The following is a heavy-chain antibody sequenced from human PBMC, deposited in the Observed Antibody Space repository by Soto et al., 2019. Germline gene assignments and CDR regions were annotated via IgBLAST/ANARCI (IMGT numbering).Heavy chain of an antibody. CDR2: VYWNDDK. D-gene: IGHD1-1*01. V-gene: IGHV2-5*01. CDR1: GISLSTSGVG. CDR3: ARGLATLPVFAFDI. J-gene: IGHJ3*02. Sequence: QITLKGSGPTLVKPTQTLTLTCTLSGISLSTSGVGLGWIRQNPGKALEWLALVYWNDDKHYSPSLKNRLTITKDTSKNQAILTMTNMDPVDTATYYCARGLATLPVFAFDIWGQGTVVTVSS.